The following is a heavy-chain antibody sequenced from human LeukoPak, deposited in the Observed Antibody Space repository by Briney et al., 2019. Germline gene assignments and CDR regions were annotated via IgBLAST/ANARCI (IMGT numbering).Heavy chain of an antibody. CDR2: ISAYNGNT. J-gene: IGHJ4*02. CDR1: EYTFTGYY. Sequence: ASVTDSFKTAEYTFTGYYIHWVRQAPGQGLEWMGWISAYNGNTNYAQKLQGRVTMTTDTSTSTAYMELRSPRSDDTAVYYCARGVHSITMVRGVIRWFDYWGQGAV. D-gene: IGHD3-10*01. CDR3: ARGVHSITMVRGVIRWFDY. V-gene: IGHV1-18*04.